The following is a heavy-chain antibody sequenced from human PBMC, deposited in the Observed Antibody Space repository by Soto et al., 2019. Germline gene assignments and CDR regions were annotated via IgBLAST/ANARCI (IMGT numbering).Heavy chain of an antibody. CDR2: IKQDGSEK. V-gene: IGHV3-7*01. D-gene: IGHD3-10*02. CDR3: ARGVRVAAYGPPRRYTWFDP. J-gene: IGHJ5*02. CDR1: GFTFSSYW. Sequence: EVQLVESGGGLVQPGGSLRLSCAASGFTFSSYWMSWVRQAPGKGLEWVANIKQDGSEKYYVDSVKGRFTISRDNAKNSLYLQMNSLRAEDTAVYYCARGVRVAAYGPPRRYTWFDPWGQGTLVTVSS.